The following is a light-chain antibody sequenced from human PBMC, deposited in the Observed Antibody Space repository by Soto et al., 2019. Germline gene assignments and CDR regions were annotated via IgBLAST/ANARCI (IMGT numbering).Light chain of an antibody. CDR2: GNS. CDR1: SSNIGAGYD. V-gene: IGLV1-40*01. Sequence: QSVLTQPPSVSGAPGQRVTISCTGSSSNIGAGYDVHWYQQLPGTAPKLLIYGNSNRPSGVPDRFSGSKSGTSASLAITGFQAEDEDDYYCQSYDSSLSGLYVFGTGTKLTVL. J-gene: IGLJ1*01. CDR3: QSYDSSLSGLYV.